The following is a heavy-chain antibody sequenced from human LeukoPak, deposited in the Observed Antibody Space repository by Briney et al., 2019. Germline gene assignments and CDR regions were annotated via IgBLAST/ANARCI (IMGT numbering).Heavy chain of an antibody. J-gene: IGHJ4*02. CDR3: AGDGSGRPLYY. D-gene: IGHD3-3*01. CDR2: IKHDGSEK. CDR1: GFTFSSHW. Sequence: GRSLRLSCAASGFTFSSHWMSWVRQAPGKGLEWVANIKHDGSEKYYVDSVKGRFTVSRDNAKNSLYLQMNSLRAEDTAVYYCAGDGSGRPLYYWGQGTLVTVSS. V-gene: IGHV3-7*01.